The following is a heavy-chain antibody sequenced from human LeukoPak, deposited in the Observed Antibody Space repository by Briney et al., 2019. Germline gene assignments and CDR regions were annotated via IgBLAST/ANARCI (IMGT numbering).Heavy chain of an antibody. D-gene: IGHD2-15*01. CDR2: ISYDGSNK. J-gene: IGHJ4*02. CDR1: GFTFSSYA. V-gene: IGHV3-30*04. Sequence: GRSLRLSCAASGFTFSSYAMHWVRQAPGKGLEWVAVISYDGSNKYYADSVKGRFTISRDNSKNTLYLQMNSLRAEDTAVYYCATSRNRDIVVVVAATLSYWGQGTLVTVSS. CDR3: ATSRNRDIVVVVAATLSY.